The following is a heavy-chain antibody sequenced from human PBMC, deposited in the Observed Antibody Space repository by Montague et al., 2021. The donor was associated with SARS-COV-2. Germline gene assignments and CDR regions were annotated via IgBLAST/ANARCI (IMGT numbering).Heavy chain of an antibody. Sequence: SETLSLTCTVSGGSISNYFWSWIRQPPGKGLEWIGYIYYIGRTNYNPSLKSRVTISVDTSKNQFSLKLTSVTAADTAVYYCARQKSGTDHYDGFDFWGQGTMVTVSS. CDR2: IYYIGRT. V-gene: IGHV4-59*08. J-gene: IGHJ3*01. D-gene: IGHD1-26*01. CDR1: GGSISNYF. CDR3: ARQKSGTDHYDGFDF.